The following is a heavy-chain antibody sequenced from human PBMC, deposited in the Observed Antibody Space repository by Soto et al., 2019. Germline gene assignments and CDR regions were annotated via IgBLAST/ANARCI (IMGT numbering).Heavy chain of an antibody. J-gene: IGHJ5*01. V-gene: IGHV5-51*01. CDR2: IYPGDSDT. CDR1: GYSFTSYW. Sequence: GESLKISCTGVGYSFTSYWIAWVRQMPGKGLEWMGIIYPGDSDTRYSPSFQGQVTISAEKSITTVYLQWSSLKASDTAMYYGARGYCSTTICDPWFAGGGQGTLVTVSA. CDR3: ARGYCSTTICDPWFAG. D-gene: IGHD2-15*01.